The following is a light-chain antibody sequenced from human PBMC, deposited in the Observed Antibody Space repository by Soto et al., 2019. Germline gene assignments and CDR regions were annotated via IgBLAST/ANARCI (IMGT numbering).Light chain of an antibody. Sequence: QYVLTQSPSASASLGASVKLTCTLSSGHSSYAIAWHQQQPEKGPRYLMKLNSDGSHSKGDGIPDRFSGSSSGAERYLTISSLQSEDEADYYCQTWGTGIRVFGTGTKLTVL. J-gene: IGLJ1*01. CDR3: QTWGTGIRV. V-gene: IGLV4-69*01. CDR2: LNSDGSH. CDR1: SGHSSYA.